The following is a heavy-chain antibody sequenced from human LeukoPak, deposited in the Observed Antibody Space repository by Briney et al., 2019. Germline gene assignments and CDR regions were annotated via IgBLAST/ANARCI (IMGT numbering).Heavy chain of an antibody. CDR3: VGAPSDSADSGRDY. Sequence: GGSLRLSCAASGFSVNNYAMNWVRQAPGKGLEWVSRISGSGGSTYYADSVKGRFTISRDNSKNTLYLQMNSLRAEDTALYYCVGAPSDSADSGRDYRGQGTLVTVSS. CDR1: GFSVNNYA. D-gene: IGHD4-17*01. J-gene: IGHJ4*02. V-gene: IGHV3-23*01. CDR2: ISGSGGST.